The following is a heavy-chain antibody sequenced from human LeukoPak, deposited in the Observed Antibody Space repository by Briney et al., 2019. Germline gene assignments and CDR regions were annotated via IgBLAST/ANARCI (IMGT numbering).Heavy chain of an antibody. CDR2: ISGSGGST. Sequence: GGALRLSCAASGFTFSSYAMSGVRQARGRGGEWVSSISGSGGSTYYADSVKGRFTISRDNSKNTLYLQMNSLRAEDTAVYYCAKDPKYSNYYYYMDVWGKGTTVTVSS. J-gene: IGHJ6*03. V-gene: IGHV3-23*01. CDR1: GFTFSSYA. D-gene: IGHD4-11*01. CDR3: AKDPKYSNYYYYMDV.